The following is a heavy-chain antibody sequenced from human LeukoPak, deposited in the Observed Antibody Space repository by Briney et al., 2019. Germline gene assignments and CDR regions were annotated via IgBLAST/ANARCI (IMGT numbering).Heavy chain of an antibody. Sequence: ASVKVSCKASGYTFTRYAVNWVRQAPGQGLEWMGRFNPNNGDTNFAQKFQGRVTMTRDTSISTAYLELSRLRSDDTAVYYCARRENDCWGQGTLVTVSS. CDR2: FNPNNGDT. CDR1: GYTFTRYA. D-gene: IGHD5-24*01. J-gene: IGHJ4*02. CDR3: ARRENDC. V-gene: IGHV1-2*06.